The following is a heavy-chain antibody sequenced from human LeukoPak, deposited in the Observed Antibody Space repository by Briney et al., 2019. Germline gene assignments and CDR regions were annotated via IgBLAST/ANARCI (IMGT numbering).Heavy chain of an antibody. CDR1: GLHFSGTA. CDR2: ISHDGMNA. CDR3: AKDGAQYSSGPECDP. V-gene: IGHV3-23*01. Sequence: GGSLRLSCAASGLHFSGTAMSWVRQAPGKGLEWVSAISHDGMNAYYADSVKGRFTISRDNSKKPVSLEMSSLTAADTGVYYCAKDGAQYSSGPECDPRGQGALVTVSP. D-gene: IGHD6-19*01. J-gene: IGHJ5*02.